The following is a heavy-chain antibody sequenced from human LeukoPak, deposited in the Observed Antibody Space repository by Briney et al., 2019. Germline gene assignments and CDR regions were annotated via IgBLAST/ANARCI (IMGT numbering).Heavy chain of an antibody. V-gene: IGHV1-2*02. J-gene: IGHJ4*02. D-gene: IGHD2-21*02. Sequence: ASVKVSCKASGFTFTGYYIHWVRQAPGQGLEWMGYINPHSGVTSFPQKFQGRVTLTTDTSISTAYMELSSLISDDTAMYYCVREGNELLTKNFDHWGQGALVTVSS. CDR2: INPHSGVT. CDR1: GFTFTGYY. CDR3: VREGNELLTKNFDH.